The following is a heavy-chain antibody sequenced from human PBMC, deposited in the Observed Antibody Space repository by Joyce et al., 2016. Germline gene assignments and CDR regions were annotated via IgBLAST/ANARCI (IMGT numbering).Heavy chain of an antibody. Sequence: QVQLVESGGGVVQPGRSLRLSCAASGFTFSNYGMQWVRQAPGKGREWVAVIANDGNKKYYADSVKGRFTISRDNSKNTLYLQMNSLRAEDTAVYYCAKRYDYVDYWGQGTLVTVSS. J-gene: IGHJ4*02. CDR3: AKRYDYVDY. CDR1: GFTFSNYG. V-gene: IGHV3-30*18. D-gene: IGHD3-16*01. CDR2: IANDGNKK.